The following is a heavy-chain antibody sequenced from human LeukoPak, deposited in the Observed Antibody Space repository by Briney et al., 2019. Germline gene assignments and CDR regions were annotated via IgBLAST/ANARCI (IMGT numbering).Heavy chain of an antibody. Sequence: GASVKVSCKASGYTFTGYYMHWVRQAPGQGLEWMGWINPNSGGTNYAQKFQGRVTMTRDTSISTAYMELSRLRSDDTAVYYCARGLRSGRITIFGVVGRNWFDPWGQGTLVTVSS. CDR1: GYTFTGYY. CDR2: INPNSGGT. J-gene: IGHJ5*02. CDR3: ARGLRSGRITIFGVVGRNWFDP. V-gene: IGHV1-2*02. D-gene: IGHD3-3*01.